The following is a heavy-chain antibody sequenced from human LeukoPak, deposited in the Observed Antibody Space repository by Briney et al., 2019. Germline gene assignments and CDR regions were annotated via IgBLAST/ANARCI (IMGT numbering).Heavy chain of an antibody. CDR2: IWYDGSNK. CDR1: GFTFSSYG. J-gene: IGHJ4*02. CDR3: AKDLDGWYLSLGLDY. V-gene: IGHV3-30*02. D-gene: IGHD6-19*01. Sequence: GGSLRLSCAASGFTFSSYGMHWVRQAPGMGLEWVAVIWYDGSNKYYADSVKGRFTISRDNSKNTLYLQMNSLRAEDTAVYYCAKDLDGWYLSLGLDYWGQGTLVTVSS.